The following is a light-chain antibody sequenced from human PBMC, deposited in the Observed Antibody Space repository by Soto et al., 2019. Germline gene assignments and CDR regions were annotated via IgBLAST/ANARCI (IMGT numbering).Light chain of an antibody. CDR2: G. J-gene: IGLJ3*02. Sequence: QSVLTQPPSVSGAPGQRVTICCTRSSSNIGAGYPVHWYQQLPGTAPKLLVSGNRPSGVPDRFSASKSGASASLAITGLQAEDEADYYCQSYDTSLSRRWVFGGGTKLTVL. V-gene: IGLV1-40*01. CDR3: QSYDTSLSRRWV. CDR1: SSNIGAGYP.